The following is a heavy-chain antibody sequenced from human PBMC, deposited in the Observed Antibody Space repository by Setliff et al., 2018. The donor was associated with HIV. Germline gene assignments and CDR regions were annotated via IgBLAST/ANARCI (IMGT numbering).Heavy chain of an antibody. Sequence: PSETLSLTCTVSGGSLSSSGDYWSWIRQHPGKGLEWIGYIYYSGNTYYNPSLKSRVTISVDTSKNQFSLKLRSVTAADTAVYYCARSLVPYYYDSSAYDYWGQGTLVTVSS. CDR2: IYYSGNT. V-gene: IGHV4-31*03. CDR3: ARSLVPYYYDSSAYDY. D-gene: IGHD3-22*01. J-gene: IGHJ4*02. CDR1: GGSLSSSGDY.